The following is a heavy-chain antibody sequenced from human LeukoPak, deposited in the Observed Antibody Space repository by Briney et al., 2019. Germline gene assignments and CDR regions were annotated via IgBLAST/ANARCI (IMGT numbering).Heavy chain of an antibody. J-gene: IGHJ4*02. D-gene: IGHD1-26*01. CDR3: ARVPVVDGGATNTFDY. V-gene: IGHV1-69*13. Sequence: SVKVSCKASGGTFSSYAISWVRQAPGQGLEWMGGIIPIFGTANYAQKFQGRVTVTADESTSTAYMELSSLRSEDTAVYYCARVPVVDGGATNTFDYWGQGTLVTVSS. CDR2: IIPIFGTA. CDR1: GGTFSSYA.